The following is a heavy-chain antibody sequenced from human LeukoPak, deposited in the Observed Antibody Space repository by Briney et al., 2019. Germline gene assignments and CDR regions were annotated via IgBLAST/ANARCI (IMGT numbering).Heavy chain of an antibody. CDR2: IRNDGSNH. CDR3: MRDYNWGFDY. D-gene: IGHD1-1*01. J-gene: IGHJ4*02. Sequence: QAGGSLRLSCAASGFTFSHHGMRWVRQAPGKGLEWVAFIRNDGSNHYYADSVEGRFTISRDNSKNNVYLQMYSLRVEDTSIYYCMRDYNWGFDYWGQGTVVTVSS. CDR1: GFTFSHHG. V-gene: IGHV3-30*02.